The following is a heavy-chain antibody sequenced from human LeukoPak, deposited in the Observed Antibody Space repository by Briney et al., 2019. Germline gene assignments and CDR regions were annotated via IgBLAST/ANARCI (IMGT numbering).Heavy chain of an antibody. CDR3: ARDGGWWRFDF. CDR1: GLNFNSRW. D-gene: IGHD2-8*02. V-gene: IGHV3-7*03. Sequence: HPGGSLRLSCVASGLNFNSRWMDWVRRAPGQGLEWVASIKEDGTETHYVDSVRGRFTISRDNDKNSLYLQMNNLRAEDTAMYYCARDGGWWRFDFWGQGALVTVSS. CDR2: IKEDGTET. J-gene: IGHJ4*02.